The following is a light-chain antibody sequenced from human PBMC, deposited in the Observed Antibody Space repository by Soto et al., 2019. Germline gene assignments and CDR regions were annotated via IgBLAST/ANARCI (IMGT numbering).Light chain of an antibody. CDR1: QTISSW. CDR2: KAS. J-gene: IGKJ1*01. CDR3: QQYNSYSPWT. V-gene: IGKV1-5*03. Sequence: IPMTQSPSTLSGSVGDRVTITCRASQTISSWLAWYQQKPGKAPKLLIYKASTLKSGVPSRFSGSGSGTEFTLTISSLQPDDFATYYCQQYNSYSPWTFGQGTKVDIK.